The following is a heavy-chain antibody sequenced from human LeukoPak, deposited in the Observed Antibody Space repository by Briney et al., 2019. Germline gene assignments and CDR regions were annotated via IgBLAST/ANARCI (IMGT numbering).Heavy chain of an antibody. D-gene: IGHD2-2*01. Sequence: PGGSLRLSCAASGFTFSSHAMSWVRQAPGKGLEWVSAISGSGGSTYYADSVKGRFTISRDNSKNTLYLQMNSLRAEDTAVYYCANGFQGYCGSTSCSNFDYWGQGTLVTVSS. V-gene: IGHV3-23*01. CDR3: ANGFQGYCGSTSCSNFDY. CDR2: ISGSGGST. J-gene: IGHJ4*02. CDR1: GFTFSSHA.